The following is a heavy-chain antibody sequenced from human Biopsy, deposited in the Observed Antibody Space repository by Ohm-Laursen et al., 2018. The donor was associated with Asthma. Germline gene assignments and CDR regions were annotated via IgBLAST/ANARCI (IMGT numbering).Heavy chain of an antibody. J-gene: IGHJ6*02. Sequence: TLSLTCSMYGLSSSAYYWTWIRQTPGKGLERIGESDHRGNTNTNATLKSRVTISKAKSANEFSLKMKSVTAADTAIYYCARGPEWSGLDIWGQGTTVTVSS. CDR1: GLSSSAYY. CDR2: SDHRGNT. D-gene: IGHD3-3*01. CDR3: ARGPEWSGLDI. V-gene: IGHV4-34*01.